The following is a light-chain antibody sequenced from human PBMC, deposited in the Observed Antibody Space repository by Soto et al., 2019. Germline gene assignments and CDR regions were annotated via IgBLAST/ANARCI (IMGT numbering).Light chain of an antibody. J-gene: IGKJ1*01. CDR2: DAS. V-gene: IGKV3-11*01. CDR1: QSVSSY. Sequence: ETLLPQSPATLSLSPGERATLSCRASQSVSSYLAWYQQKPGQAPRLLLYDASTRATGIPASFSSGGSWTNYILIISSREPADFSAYYYQQRSNRPPWTFGQGTKVDIK. CDR3: QQRSNRPPWT.